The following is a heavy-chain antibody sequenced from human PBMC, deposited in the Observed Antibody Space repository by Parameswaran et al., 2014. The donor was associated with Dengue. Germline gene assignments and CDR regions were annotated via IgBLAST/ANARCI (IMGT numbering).Heavy chain of an antibody. D-gene: IGHD4-17*01. V-gene: IGHV4-31*02. CDR3: ARENFAVTGSFPYFDY. J-gene: IGHJ4*02. Sequence: RWIRQPPGKGLEWIGYIYYSGSTYYNPSLKSRVTISVDTSKNQFSLKLSSVTAADTAVYYCARENFAVTGSFPYFDYWGQGTLGTVSS. CDR2: IYYSGST.